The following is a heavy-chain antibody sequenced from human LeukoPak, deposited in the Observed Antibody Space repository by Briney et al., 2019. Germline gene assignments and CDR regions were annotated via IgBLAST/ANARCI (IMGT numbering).Heavy chain of an antibody. J-gene: IGHJ4*02. CDR2: FYHSGGT. D-gene: IGHD3-22*01. V-gene: IGHV4-59*01. CDR1: GVSISSYY. Sequence: SETLSLTCNVSGVSISSYYWSWIRQPPGKGLEWIGYFYHSGGTNYNPSFGSRLTISINTSKRQVSLTLRSVTPADSAVYYCARLSGYYGYVNFWGQGTLVTVSS. CDR3: ARLSGYYGYVNF.